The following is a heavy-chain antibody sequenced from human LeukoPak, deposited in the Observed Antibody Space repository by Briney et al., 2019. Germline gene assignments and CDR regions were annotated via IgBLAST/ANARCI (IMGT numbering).Heavy chain of an antibody. Sequence: GGSLRLSCAASGITLSSYAMSWVRQPPGKGLESVSAISGSGGSTYYADSVKGRFTISSDNSKNTLYLQMNSLRAEDTAVYYCSDVSGSYWGQGTLVTVSS. CDR3: SDVSGSY. CDR2: ISGSGGST. CDR1: GITLSSYA. D-gene: IGHD3-10*01. V-gene: IGHV3-23*01. J-gene: IGHJ4*02.